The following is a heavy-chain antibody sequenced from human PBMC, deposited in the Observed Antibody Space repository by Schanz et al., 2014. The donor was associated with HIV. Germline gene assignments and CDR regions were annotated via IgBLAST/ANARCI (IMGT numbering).Heavy chain of an antibody. D-gene: IGHD3-16*01. CDR1: GFSFDTFG. Sequence: QVQLVESGGGVVQPGRSLRLSCAGSGFSFDTFGIHWVRQAPGKGLEWVAVISYDGRTKYQADSVKGRFTISRDNSKNTLYLQINSLRIDDTAVYYCAKDGGSRGRRRGMDVWGQGTTVTVSS. CDR2: ISYDGRTK. CDR3: AKDGGSRGRRRGMDV. J-gene: IGHJ6*02. V-gene: IGHV3-30*18.